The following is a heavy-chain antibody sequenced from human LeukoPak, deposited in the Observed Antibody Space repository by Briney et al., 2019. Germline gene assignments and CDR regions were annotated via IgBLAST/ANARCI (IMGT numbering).Heavy chain of an antibody. CDR3: AGAYCSSTSCYHYFDY. CDR2: INHSART. CDR1: GGSFSNDY. V-gene: IGHV4-34*01. Sequence: PSETLSLTCAVYGGSFSNDYWSWIRQPPGKGLEWIGEINHSARTYYNPSLKSRVTISVDTSKNQFSLKLNSVTAADTAVYYCAGAYCSSTSCYHYFDYWGQGTLVTVSS. J-gene: IGHJ4*02. D-gene: IGHD2-2*01.